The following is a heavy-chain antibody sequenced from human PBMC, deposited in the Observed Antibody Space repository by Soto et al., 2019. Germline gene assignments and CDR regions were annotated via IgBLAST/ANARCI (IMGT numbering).Heavy chain of an antibody. CDR1: GFTFSYYY. V-gene: IGHV3-11*01. J-gene: IGHJ4*02. CDR2: ASGSGGVK. D-gene: IGHD6-13*01. Sequence: GGSLILSCAASGFTFSYYYMSWFRPAPEEGLEWVPYASGSGGVKLYADSVKGRFTISRDNDKNSLYLQLNSLRADDTAVYYCARLGSIAAAGTPDYWGQGTLVTVSS. CDR3: ARLGSIAAAGTPDY.